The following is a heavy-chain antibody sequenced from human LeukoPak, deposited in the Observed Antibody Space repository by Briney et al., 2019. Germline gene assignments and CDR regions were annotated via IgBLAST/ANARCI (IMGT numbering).Heavy chain of an antibody. CDR2: IYPGDSDT. V-gene: IGHV5-51*01. CDR1: GYSFTNYW. Sequence: GESLKISCKGSGYSFTNYWIGWVRQMPGKGLEWMGIIYPGDSDTRYSPSFQGQVTISADKSISTAYLQWSSLKASDTAMYYCARQINDCYDSSGYNYYYYMDVWGKGTTVTVSS. J-gene: IGHJ6*03. D-gene: IGHD3-22*01. CDR3: ARQINDCYDSSGYNYYYYMDV.